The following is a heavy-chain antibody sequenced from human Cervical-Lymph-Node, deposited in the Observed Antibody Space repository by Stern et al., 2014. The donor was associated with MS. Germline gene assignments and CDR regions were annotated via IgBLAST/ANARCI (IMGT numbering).Heavy chain of an antibody. V-gene: IGHV5-51*01. J-gene: IGHJ4*02. CDR2: IYPGNSDP. CDR3: ARHCAKRERCPFDY. Sequence: VQLVESGAEVQKPGESLKLSCKGSGYNFTSYWMGWVRQMPGKGLEWIGVIYPGNSDPTCGLSFQAQVPISADKSNSTAYLQWSSLKASDAATYYCARHCAKRERCPFDYWGQGTLVTVSS. CDR1: GYNFTSYW. D-gene: IGHD1-26*01.